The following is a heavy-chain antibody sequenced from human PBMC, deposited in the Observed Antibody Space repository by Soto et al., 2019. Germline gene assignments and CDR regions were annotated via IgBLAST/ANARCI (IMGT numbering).Heavy chain of an antibody. J-gene: IGHJ4*02. CDR3: ARHTYYYDSSGYYPPGPDFDY. Sequence: GESLKISCKGSGYSYTSYWIGWVRQMPGKGLEWMGIIYPGDSDTRYSPSFQGQVTISADKSISTAYLQWSSLKASDTAMYYCARHTYYYDSSGYYPPGPDFDYWGQGTLVTVSS. V-gene: IGHV5-51*01. D-gene: IGHD3-22*01. CDR2: IYPGDSDT. CDR1: GYSYTSYW.